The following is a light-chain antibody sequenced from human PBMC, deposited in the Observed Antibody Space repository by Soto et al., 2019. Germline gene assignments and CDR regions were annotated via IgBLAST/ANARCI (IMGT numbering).Light chain of an antibody. Sequence: EIVMTQSPATLSVSPGERATLSCRASQSVSSNLAWYQQKPGQAPRLLIYGASTRATGIPARFSGSGSGTEFTLTISSLQSEDFAVYYCQQYNNWPPLTFGGGTKEEIK. CDR3: QQYNNWPPLT. J-gene: IGKJ4*01. CDR1: QSVSSN. V-gene: IGKV3-15*01. CDR2: GAS.